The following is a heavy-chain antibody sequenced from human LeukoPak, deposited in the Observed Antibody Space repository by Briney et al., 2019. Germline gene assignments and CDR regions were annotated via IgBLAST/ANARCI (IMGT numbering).Heavy chain of an antibody. J-gene: IGHJ6*03. V-gene: IGHV1-18*01. D-gene: IGHD2-15*01. CDR1: GYTFTSYG. Sequence: GASVKVSCKASGYTFTSYGISWVRQAPGQGLEWMGWISAYNGNTNYAQNLQGRVTMTTDTSTSTAYMELRSLRSEDTAVYYCATSLRIVVVVAAKVPYYYYMDVWGKGTTVTVSS. CDR3: ATSLRIVVVVAAKVPYYYYMDV. CDR2: ISAYNGNT.